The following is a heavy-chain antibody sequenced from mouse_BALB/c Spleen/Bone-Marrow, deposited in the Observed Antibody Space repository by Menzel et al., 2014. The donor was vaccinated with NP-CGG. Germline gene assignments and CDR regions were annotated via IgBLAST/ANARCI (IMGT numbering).Heavy chain of an antibody. CDR2: ILPGSGSI. J-gene: IGHJ4*01. V-gene: IGHV1-9*01. Sequence: QVQLQQSGAELMKPGASVKISCKATGYTFSSYWIEWVKQRPGHGLEWIGEILPGSGSIKYNEKFKGKATFTADTSSNTAYMQLNSLTSEDSAVYYCASRYDTMDYWGQGTSVTVSS. CDR1: GYTFSSYW. CDR3: ASRYDTMDY.